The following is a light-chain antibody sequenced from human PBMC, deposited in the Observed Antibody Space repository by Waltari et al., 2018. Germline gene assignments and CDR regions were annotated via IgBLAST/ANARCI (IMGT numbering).Light chain of an antibody. CDR3: SSYAGSSKGV. CDR1: SSDVGNYKR. Sequence: QSALTQPASVSGSPGQSITISCTGTSSDVGNYKRVSWYQQHPGKAPKLMIYALSKRPSGVSARFSCSKSGDMASLTISGLQPEDEAEYFCSSYAGSSKGVFGGGTKVTVL. J-gene: IGLJ2*01. CDR2: ALS. V-gene: IGLV2-23*02.